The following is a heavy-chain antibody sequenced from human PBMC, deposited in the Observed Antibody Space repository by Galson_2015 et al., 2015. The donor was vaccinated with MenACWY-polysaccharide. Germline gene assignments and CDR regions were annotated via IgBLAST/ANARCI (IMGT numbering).Heavy chain of an antibody. V-gene: IGHV3-7*01. J-gene: IGHJ4*02. CDR1: GFTFSSYW. D-gene: IGHD3-9*01. Sequence: SLRLSCAASGFTFSSYWMSWVRQAPGKGLEWVANIKQDGSEKYYVDSVKGRFTISRDNAKNSLYLQMNSQRAEDTAVYYCARGYDILTGYPFDYWGQGTLVTVSS. CDR2: IKQDGSEK. CDR3: ARGYDILTGYPFDY.